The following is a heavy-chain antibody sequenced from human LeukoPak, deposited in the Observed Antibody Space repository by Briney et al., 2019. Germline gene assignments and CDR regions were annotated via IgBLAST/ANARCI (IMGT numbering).Heavy chain of an antibody. V-gene: IGHV3-74*01. CDR2: IHSDGSST. Sequence: GGSLRLSCAASGFTFSSYWMHWVRQAPGKGLVWVSRIHSDGSSTNYADSVKGRFTISRDSAKNTLYLQMNSLRAEDTAVYYCARTYCSGGSCYRGFDIWGQGTMVTVSS. CDR3: ARTYCSGGSCYRGFDI. D-gene: IGHD2-15*01. J-gene: IGHJ3*02. CDR1: GFTFSSYW.